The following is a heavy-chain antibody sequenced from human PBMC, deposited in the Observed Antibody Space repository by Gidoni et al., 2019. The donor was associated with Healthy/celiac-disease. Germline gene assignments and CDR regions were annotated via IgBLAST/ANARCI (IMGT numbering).Heavy chain of an antibody. V-gene: IGHV4-61*02. CDR2: IYTRGST. J-gene: IGHJ4*02. Sequence: QVQLQETGPGLVKPSQTLSLTCTVSGGSISSGSYYWSWIRQPAGKGLEWIGRIYTRGSTNYNPSLNSRVTISVDTSKNQFSLKLSSVTASDTAVYSCAADYGDYGGAFDYWGQGTLVTVSS. D-gene: IGHD4-17*01. CDR3: AADYGDYGGAFDY. CDR1: GGSISSGSYY.